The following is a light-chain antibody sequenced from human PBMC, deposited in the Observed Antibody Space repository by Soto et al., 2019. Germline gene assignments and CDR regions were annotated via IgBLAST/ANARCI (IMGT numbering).Light chain of an antibody. J-gene: IGKJ1*01. CDR2: GAS. CDR3: QQYGSSPRT. V-gene: IGKV3-20*01. CDR1: QSVNSNY. Sequence: EIVLTQSPGTLSLSPGERATLSCRASQSVNSNYLAWYQQRPGQAPRLHIYGASNRATGIPDRFSGSGSGTEFTLTISRLEPEDFAVYYCQQYGSSPRTFGQRTKVDIK.